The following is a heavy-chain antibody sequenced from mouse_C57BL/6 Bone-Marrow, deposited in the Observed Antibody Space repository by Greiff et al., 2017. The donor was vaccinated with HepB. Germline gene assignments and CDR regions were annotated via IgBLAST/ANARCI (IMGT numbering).Heavy chain of an antibody. D-gene: IGHD1-1*01. CDR3: TTWDTTPWFAY. Sequence: EVQLQQSRAELVRPGASVKLSCTASGFNIKDDYMHWVKQRPEQGLEWIGWIDPENGDTEYASKFQGKATITADTSSNTAYLQLSSLTSEDTAVYYCTTWDTTPWFAYWGQGTLVTVSA. CDR1: GFNIKDDY. V-gene: IGHV14-4*01. CDR2: IDPENGDT. J-gene: IGHJ3*01.